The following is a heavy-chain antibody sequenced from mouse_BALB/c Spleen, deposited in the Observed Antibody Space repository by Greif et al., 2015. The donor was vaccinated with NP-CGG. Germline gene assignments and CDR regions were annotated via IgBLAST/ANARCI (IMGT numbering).Heavy chain of an antibody. J-gene: IGHJ4*01. V-gene: IGHV5-17*02. Sequence: EVKLMESGGGLVQPGGSRKLSCAASGFTFSSFGMHWVRQAPEKGLEWVAYISSGSSTTYYADTVKGRFTISRDNPKNTLCLQMTSLRSEDTAMYYCARYGNYAMDYWCQGTSVTVSS. CDR1: GFTFSSFG. CDR2: ISSGSSTT. CDR3: ARYGNYAMDY. D-gene: IGHD2-1*01.